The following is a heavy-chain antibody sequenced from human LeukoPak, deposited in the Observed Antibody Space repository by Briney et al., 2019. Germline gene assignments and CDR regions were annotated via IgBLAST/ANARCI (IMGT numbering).Heavy chain of an antibody. CDR3: ARDLDYGGNSDAFDI. CDR1: GFTFSDHY. Sequence: GGSLRLSCAASGFTFSDHYMDWVRQAPGKGLEWVGRSRNKANSYTTEYAAYVKGRFIISRDDSKNSLYLQMNSLKTEDTAVYYCARDLDYGGNSDAFDIWGQGTMVTVSS. V-gene: IGHV3-72*01. J-gene: IGHJ3*02. CDR2: SRNKANSYTT. D-gene: IGHD4-23*01.